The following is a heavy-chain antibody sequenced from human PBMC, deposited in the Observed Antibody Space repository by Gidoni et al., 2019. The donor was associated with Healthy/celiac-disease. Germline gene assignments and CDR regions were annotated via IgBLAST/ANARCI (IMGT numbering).Heavy chain of an antibody. CDR3: VKDIIYYYDSSGYHAFDI. Sequence: EVQLVESGGGLVQPGGSLRLYCSASEFTFSGYAMHLVRQAQWKGLEYVSAISSNGCSTYYADSVKGRFTISRDNSKNTLYLQMSSLRVEYTAVYYCVKDIIYYYDSSGYHAFDIWGQGTMVTVSS. J-gene: IGHJ3*02. CDR2: ISSNGCST. V-gene: IGHV3-64D*06. CDR1: EFTFSGYA. D-gene: IGHD3-22*01.